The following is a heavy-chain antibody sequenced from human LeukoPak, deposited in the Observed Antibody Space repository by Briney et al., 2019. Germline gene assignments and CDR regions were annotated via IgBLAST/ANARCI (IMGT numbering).Heavy chain of an antibody. J-gene: IGHJ4*02. CDR1: GYTFTSYG. V-gene: IGHV1-2*02. CDR2: INPNSGGT. CDR3: ARTGNLRYYYDSSGLIDY. D-gene: IGHD3-22*01. Sequence: ASVKVSCKASGYTFTSYGISRVRQAPGQGLEWMGWINPNSGGTNYAQKFQGRVTMTRDTSISTAYMELSRLRSDDTAVYYCARTGNLRYYYDSSGLIDYWGQGTLVTVSS.